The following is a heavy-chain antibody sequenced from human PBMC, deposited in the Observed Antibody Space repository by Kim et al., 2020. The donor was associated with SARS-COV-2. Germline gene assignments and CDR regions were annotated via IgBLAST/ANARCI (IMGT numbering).Heavy chain of an antibody. CDR1: GGSISSYY. V-gene: IGHV4-59*13. Sequence: SETLSLTCTVSGGSISSYYWSWIRQPPGKGLEWIGYIYYSGSTNYNPSLKSRVTISVDTSKNQFSLKLSSVTAADTAVYYCARAYGSGSYPVHYYYYYGMDVWGQGTTVTVSS. CDR2: IYYSGST. J-gene: IGHJ6*02. D-gene: IGHD3-10*01. CDR3: ARAYGSGSYPVHYYYYYGMDV.